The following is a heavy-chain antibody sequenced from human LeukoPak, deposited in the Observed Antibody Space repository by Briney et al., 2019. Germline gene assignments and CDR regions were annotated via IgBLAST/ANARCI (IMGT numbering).Heavy chain of an antibody. D-gene: IGHD4-23*01. Sequence: ASVKVSCKASRYTFTGYYMHWLRQAPGQGPEWMGWINPDSGGTNYAQKFQGRVTMTRDTSISTAYMELSGLTSDDTAVYYCARDGNFDLWGQGTMVTASS. CDR2: INPDSGGT. V-gene: IGHV1-2*02. J-gene: IGHJ3*01. CDR3: ARDGNFDL. CDR1: RYTFTGYY.